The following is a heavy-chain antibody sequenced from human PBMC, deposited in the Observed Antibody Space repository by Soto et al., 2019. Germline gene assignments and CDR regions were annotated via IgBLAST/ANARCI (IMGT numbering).Heavy chain of an antibody. CDR1: GFTFSSYY. J-gene: IGHJ4*02. D-gene: IGHD2-15*01. V-gene: IGHV3-48*01. CDR3: ASSLCSGGSCLDFDY. Sequence: EVQLVESGGGLVQPGGSLRLSCAASGFTFSSYYMNWVRQAPGKGLEWVSYISGGTSTIYYADSVKGRFTISRDNAKNSLYLQMNSLRADDTAVYYCASSLCSGGSCLDFDYWGQGTLVTVSS. CDR2: ISGGTSTI.